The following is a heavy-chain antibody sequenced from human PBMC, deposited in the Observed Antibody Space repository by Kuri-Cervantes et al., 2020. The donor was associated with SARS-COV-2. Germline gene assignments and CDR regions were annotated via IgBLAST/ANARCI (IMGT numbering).Heavy chain of an antibody. V-gene: IGHV1-3*01. D-gene: IGHD5-12*01. CDR2: INAGNGNT. J-gene: IGHJ6*03. CDR3: ARDGNSGYDWDYYYYYMDV. CDR1: GYTFTSYA. Sequence: ASVKVSCKASGYTFTSYAMHWVRQAPGQRLEWMGWINAGNGNTKYSQKLQGRVTMTTDTSTSTAYMELRSLRSDDTAVYYCARDGNSGYDWDYYYYYMDVWGKGTTVTVSS.